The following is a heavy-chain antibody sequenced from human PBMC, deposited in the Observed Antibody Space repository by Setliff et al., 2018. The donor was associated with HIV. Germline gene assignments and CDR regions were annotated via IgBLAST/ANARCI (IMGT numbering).Heavy chain of an antibody. Sequence: PSETLSLTCTVSGGSISSDYWSWIRQPPGKGLEWIGYINYSGSTNYNPSLKSRVTLSVATSKNQFSLKLNSVTTADTAVYYCARSRTSSGYYGVTGYGMDVWGQGTTVTVSS. J-gene: IGHJ6*02. CDR3: ARSRTSSGYYGVTGYGMDV. D-gene: IGHD3-22*01. CDR2: INYSGST. V-gene: IGHV4-59*01. CDR1: GGSISSDY.